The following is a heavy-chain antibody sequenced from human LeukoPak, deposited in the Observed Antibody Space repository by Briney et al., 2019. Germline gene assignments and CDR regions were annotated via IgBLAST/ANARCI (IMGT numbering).Heavy chain of an antibody. CDR2: ISSSSSYI. J-gene: IGHJ3*02. D-gene: IGHD5-18*01. V-gene: IGHV3-21*01. CDR3: ARDSPDTAMVTGAFDI. Sequence: NPGGSLRLSCAASGFTFSSYSMNWVRQAPGKGLEWVSSISSSSSYIYYADSVKGRFTISRDNAKNSLYLQMNSLRAEDTAVYYCARDSPDTAMVTGAFDIWGQGTMVTVSS. CDR1: GFTFSSYS.